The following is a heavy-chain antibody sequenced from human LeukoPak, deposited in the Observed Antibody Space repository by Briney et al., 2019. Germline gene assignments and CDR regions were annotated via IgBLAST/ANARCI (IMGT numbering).Heavy chain of an antibody. D-gene: IGHD2-15*01. CDR1: GYRFTIYG. J-gene: IGHJ5*02. CDR2: ISAYNGNT. Sequence: GASVTVPFKASGYRFTIYGITWVRQAPGQGLEWMGWISAYNGNTNYAQKVQGRVTLTTDTSTSTAYMELRSLRSDDTAVYYCAREGYCSGGICYSTMNWFDPWGQGTLVTVSS. CDR3: AREGYCSGGICYSTMNWFDP. V-gene: IGHV1-18*01.